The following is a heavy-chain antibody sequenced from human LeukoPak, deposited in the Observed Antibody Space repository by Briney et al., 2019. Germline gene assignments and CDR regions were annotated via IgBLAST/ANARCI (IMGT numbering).Heavy chain of an antibody. CDR3: ARFDYGDYDGGYYFDY. V-gene: IGHV3-7*01. CDR1: GFTFSSYW. D-gene: IGHD4-17*01. Sequence: GGSLRLSCAASGFTFSSYWMSWVRQAPGKGLEWVANIKQDGSEKYYVDSVKGRFTIARDNAKNSLYLQMNSLRAEKTAVYYCARFDYGDYDGGYYFDYWGQGTLVTVSS. J-gene: IGHJ4*02. CDR2: IKQDGSEK.